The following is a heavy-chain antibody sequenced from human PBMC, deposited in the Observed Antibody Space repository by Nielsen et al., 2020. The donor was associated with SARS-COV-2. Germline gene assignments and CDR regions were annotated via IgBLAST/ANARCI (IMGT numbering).Heavy chain of an antibody. CDR2: INSSGGRT. CDR1: GYTFTGHY. CDR3: ARGGLVVVDSFDY. V-gene: IGHV1-46*01. J-gene: IGHJ4*02. Sequence: ASVKVSCKTSGYTFTGHYVHWVRQAPGQGLEWMGLINSSGGRTIYAQMFQGRVTVTRDTSTSTVYMELSSLRSEDTAVYYCARGGLVVVDSFDYWGQGTLVTVSS. D-gene: IGHD2-15*01.